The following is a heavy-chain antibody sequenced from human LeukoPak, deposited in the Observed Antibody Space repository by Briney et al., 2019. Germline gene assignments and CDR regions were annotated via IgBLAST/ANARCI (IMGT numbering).Heavy chain of an antibody. J-gene: IGHJ4*02. D-gene: IGHD1-1*01. CDR3: AKALKVNWYYFDS. V-gene: IGHV3-21*04. Sequence: GGSLRLSCAASGFTFSSYSMNWVRQAPGKGLEWVSSISSSSSYIYYADSVKGRFTISRDNAKNSLYLQMNSLRAEDTAVYYCAKALKVNWYYFDSWGQGTLVTVSS. CDR1: GFTFSSYS. CDR2: ISSSSSYI.